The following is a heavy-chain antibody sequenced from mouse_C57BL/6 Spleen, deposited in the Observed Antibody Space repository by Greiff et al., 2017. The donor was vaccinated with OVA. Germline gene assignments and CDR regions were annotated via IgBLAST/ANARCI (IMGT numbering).Heavy chain of an antibody. CDR2: IYPRSGNT. V-gene: IGHV1-81*01. J-gene: IGHJ2*01. Sequence: QVTLKVSGAELARPGASVKLSCKASGYTFTSYGISWVKQRTGQGLEWIGEIYPRSGNTYYNEKFKGKATLTADKSSSTAYMELRSLTSEDSAVYFCARRYDYDGYYFDYWGQGTTLTVSS. D-gene: IGHD2-4*01. CDR1: GYTFTSYG. CDR3: ARRYDYDGYYFDY.